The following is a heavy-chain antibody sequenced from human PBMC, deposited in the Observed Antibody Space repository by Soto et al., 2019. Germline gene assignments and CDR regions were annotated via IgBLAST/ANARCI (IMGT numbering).Heavy chain of an antibody. Sequence: LGESLKISCKGSGFTFTAYWIGWVRQMPGKGLEWMGIMFPGDSTTRYSPSFQGQVTMSADKSISTAYLQWNSLKASDTAMYYCARVVTGYCSSTSCPDDYWGPGALVTVST. CDR1: GFTFTAYW. D-gene: IGHD2-2*01. J-gene: IGHJ4*02. CDR2: MFPGDSTT. CDR3: ARVVTGYCSSTSCPDDY. V-gene: IGHV5-51*01.